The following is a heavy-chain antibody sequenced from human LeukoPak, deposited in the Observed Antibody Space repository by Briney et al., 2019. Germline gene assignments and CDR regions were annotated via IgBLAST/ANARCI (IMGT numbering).Heavy chain of an antibody. CDR3: ASGLVSGGATTFDY. Sequence: PSQTLSLTCTVSGRSISSGSYYWSWTRQPAGKGLEWIGRIYTSGRTNYNPSLKSRVTISVDTSKNQFSQKLSSVTAADTAVYYCASGLVSGGATTFDYWGQGTLVTGSS. CDR2: IYTSGRT. CDR1: GRSISSGSYY. J-gene: IGHJ4*02. D-gene: IGHD1-26*01. V-gene: IGHV4-61*02.